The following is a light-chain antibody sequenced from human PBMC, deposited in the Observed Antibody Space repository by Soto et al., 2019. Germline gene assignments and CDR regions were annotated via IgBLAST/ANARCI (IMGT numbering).Light chain of an antibody. CDR3: AAWDDSLNAGV. CDR2: SNN. CDR1: SSNIGSNT. V-gene: IGLV1-44*01. J-gene: IGLJ3*02. Sequence: QSVLTQPPSASGTPGQRVTLSCSGSSSNIGSNTVNWYQQLPGTAPKLLIYSNNQRPSGVPDRFSGSKSGTSASLAISGLKSEDEADYYCAAWDDSLNAGVFGGGTKLTVL.